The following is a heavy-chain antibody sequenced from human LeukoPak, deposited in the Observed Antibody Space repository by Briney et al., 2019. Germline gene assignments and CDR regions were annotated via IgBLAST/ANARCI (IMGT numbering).Heavy chain of an antibody. CDR1: GYTFTSYG. Sequence: ASVKVSCKASGYTFTSYGISWVRQAPGKGLEWRGWISGYNGNTNYPQKLQGRGTMTTDTATDTVYIELRSLRSDATAVYYCATGGYSYALFDYWGQGTLVTVSS. D-gene: IGHD5-18*01. CDR2: ISGYNGNT. CDR3: ATGGYSYALFDY. V-gene: IGHV1-18*01. J-gene: IGHJ4*02.